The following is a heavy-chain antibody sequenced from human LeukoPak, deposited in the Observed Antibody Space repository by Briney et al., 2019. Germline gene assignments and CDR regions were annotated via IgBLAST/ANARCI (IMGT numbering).Heavy chain of an antibody. CDR3: ARDVVVPAADNWFDP. CDR1: GGSISSSSYY. Sequence: PSETLSLTCTVSGGSISSSSYYWGWIRQPPGKGLEWIGSIYYSGSTYYNPSLKSRVTISVDTSKNQFSLKLSSVTAADTAVYYCARDVVVPAADNWFDPWGQGTLVTVSS. D-gene: IGHD2-2*01. CDR2: IYYSGST. V-gene: IGHV4-39*07. J-gene: IGHJ5*02.